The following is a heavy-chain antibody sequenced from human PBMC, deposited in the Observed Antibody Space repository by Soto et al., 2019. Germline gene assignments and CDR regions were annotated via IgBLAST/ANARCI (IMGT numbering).Heavy chain of an antibody. J-gene: IGHJ6*02. CDR3: ARNGVNTYRDLYYYYGMYV. CDR2: IDPSDSYT. D-gene: IGHD3-16*01. Sequence: GESLKFSCKGSGYSFTSYWISWVRQMPGKGLQWMGRIDPSDSYTNYSPSFQGHVTISADKSISTAYLQWSSLKASDTAMYYCARNGVNTYRDLYYYYGMYVWGQGTTVTVSS. V-gene: IGHV5-10-1*01. CDR1: GYSFTSYW.